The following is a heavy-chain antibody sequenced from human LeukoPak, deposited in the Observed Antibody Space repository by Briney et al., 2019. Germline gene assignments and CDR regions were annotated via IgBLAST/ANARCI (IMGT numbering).Heavy chain of an antibody. CDR1: GFTFSSYA. CDR2: ISSNGGTT. D-gene: IGHD2-15*01. CDR3: VKSLVVALGYCSGGSCGTDY. J-gene: IGHJ4*02. V-gene: IGHV3-64D*06. Sequence: GGSLRLSCSASGFTFSSYAMHWVRQAPGTGLEHVSAISSNGGTTYYADPVKGRFTISRDNSKNTLYLQMSSLRAEDTAVYYCVKSLVVALGYCSGGSCGTDYWGQGTLVTVSS.